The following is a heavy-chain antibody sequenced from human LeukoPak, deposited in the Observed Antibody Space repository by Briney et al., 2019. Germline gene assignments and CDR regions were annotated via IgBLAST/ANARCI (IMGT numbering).Heavy chain of an antibody. D-gene: IGHD6-19*01. Sequence: GASVKVSCKASGYTFTNYDINWVRQATGQGLEWLGWMDPNTGNTGYAQKFQGRVTNTRNTSISTAYMELSSLRSEDTAVYYCAAHRHYSSGWFDYWGQGTLVTVSS. J-gene: IGHJ4*02. CDR1: GYTFTNYD. CDR2: MDPNTGNT. V-gene: IGHV1-8*03. CDR3: AAHRHYSSGWFDY.